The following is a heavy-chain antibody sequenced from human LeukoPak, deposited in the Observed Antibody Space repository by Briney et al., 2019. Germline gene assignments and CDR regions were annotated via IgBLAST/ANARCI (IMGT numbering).Heavy chain of an antibody. CDR1: GYRFSRYG. Sequence: GASVKVSCKASGYRFSRYGMSWVRQAPGQGPEWVGWVSVFNGDTKYAQKFQGRVTVTTEISTDTAYMELSSLRSDDTGVYYCARGHGYYYYMDVWGQGTTVTVSS. V-gene: IGHV1-18*01. CDR2: VSVFNGDT. D-gene: IGHD3-3*01. CDR3: ARGHGYYYYMDV. J-gene: IGHJ6*03.